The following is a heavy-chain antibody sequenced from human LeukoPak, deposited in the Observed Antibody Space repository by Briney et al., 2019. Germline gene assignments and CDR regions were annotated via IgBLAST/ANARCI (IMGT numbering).Heavy chain of an antibody. Sequence: TGGSLRLSCAASGFTFSSYGMHWVRQAPGKGLEWVAVISYDGSNKYYADSVKGRFTISRDNSKNTLYLQMNSLRAEDTAVYYCARDRDYVYGMDVWGQGTTVTVSS. CDR1: GFTFSSYG. CDR3: ARDRDYVYGMDV. V-gene: IGHV3-30*03. D-gene: IGHD4-17*01. J-gene: IGHJ6*02. CDR2: ISYDGSNK.